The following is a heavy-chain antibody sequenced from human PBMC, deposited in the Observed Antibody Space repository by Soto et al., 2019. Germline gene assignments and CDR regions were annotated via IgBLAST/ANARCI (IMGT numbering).Heavy chain of an antibody. V-gene: IGHV3-49*03. CDR2: IRNNAYGGAA. CDR1: RFSFGDYA. Sequence: PGGSLRLSCTASRFSFGDYAMSWFRQAPGKGLEWVGFIRNNAYGGAAEYAASVRGRFIFSRDDSKSIAYLHMNSLKTEDTAVYYCARHRTVYCNSTNCPDPYYRAQRTPVPVSS. CDR3: ARHRTVYCNSTNCPDPYY. D-gene: IGHD2-2*01. J-gene: IGHJ1*01.